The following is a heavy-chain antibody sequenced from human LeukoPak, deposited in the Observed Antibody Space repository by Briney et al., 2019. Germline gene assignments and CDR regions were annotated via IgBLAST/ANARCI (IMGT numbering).Heavy chain of an antibody. V-gene: IGHV3-30*04. J-gene: IGHJ4*02. Sequence: PGTSLRLSCAASGFTFNTYPMHSVRQAPGKGLEWLAVIGYDGRVTLHVDSVKGRFTISRDDSKNMLYLQMDSLRPDDTAVYYCARDPRRGAPDYFDYWGQGTLVTVST. CDR1: GFTFNTYP. D-gene: IGHD3-16*01. CDR2: IGYDGRVT. CDR3: ARDPRRGAPDYFDY.